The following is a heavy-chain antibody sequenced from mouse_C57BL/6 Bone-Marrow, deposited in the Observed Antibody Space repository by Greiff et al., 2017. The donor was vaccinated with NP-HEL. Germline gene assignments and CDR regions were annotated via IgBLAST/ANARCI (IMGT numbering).Heavy chain of an antibody. J-gene: IGHJ4*01. V-gene: IGHV1-4*01. D-gene: IGHD1-1*01. CDR2: INPSSGYT. CDR3: ARGHPPGYGSTSYAMDY. CDR1: GYTFTSYT. Sequence: QVQLKQSGAELARPGASVKMSCKASGYTFTSYTMHWVKQRPGQGLEWIGYINPSSGYTKYNQKFKDKATLTAAKSSSTAYMQLSSLTSEDSAVYYCARGHPPGYGSTSYAMDYWGQGTSVTVSS.